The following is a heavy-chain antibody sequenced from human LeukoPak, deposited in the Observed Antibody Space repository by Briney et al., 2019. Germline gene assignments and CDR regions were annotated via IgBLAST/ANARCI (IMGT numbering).Heavy chain of an antibody. CDR3: ARALPVAAAGTEVDC. CDR1: GYTFTSYG. J-gene: IGHJ4*02. CDR2: ISAYNGNT. V-gene: IGHV1-18*01. Sequence: ASVKVSCKASGYTFTSYGISWVRQAPGQGLEWMGWISAYNGNTNYAQKLQGRVTMTTDTSTSTAYMELRSLRSDDTAVYYCARALPVAAAGTEVDCWGQGTLVTVSS. D-gene: IGHD6-13*01.